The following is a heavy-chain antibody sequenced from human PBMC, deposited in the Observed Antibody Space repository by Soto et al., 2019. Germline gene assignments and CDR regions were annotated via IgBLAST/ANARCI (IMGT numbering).Heavy chain of an antibody. Sequence: EVQLVESGGGLVKPGGSLRLSCAASGFTFSNAWMNWVRQAPGKGLEWVGRIKSKTDGGTTDYAAPVKGRFTISRDDSKNTLYLQMNSLKTEDTAVYYCTTEDPLSVYGMDVWGQGTTVTVSS. CDR2: IKSKTDGGTT. CDR3: TTEDPLSVYGMDV. CDR1: GFTFSNAW. D-gene: IGHD3-10*01. V-gene: IGHV3-15*07. J-gene: IGHJ6*02.